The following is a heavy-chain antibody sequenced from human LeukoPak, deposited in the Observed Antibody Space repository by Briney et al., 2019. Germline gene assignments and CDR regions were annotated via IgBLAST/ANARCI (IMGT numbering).Heavy chain of an antibody. Sequence: PSETLSLTCTVSGGSISSTSYYWGWIRQPPGEGLEWIGSIYYSGSTYYSPSLRSRVPISIDTSDNQFSLKLTPVTAADTAMYYCSRHRGEFDYWGQGTLVTVSS. CDR2: IYYSGST. CDR3: SRHRGEFDY. D-gene: IGHD3-10*01. J-gene: IGHJ4*02. CDR1: GGSISSTSYY. V-gene: IGHV4-39*01.